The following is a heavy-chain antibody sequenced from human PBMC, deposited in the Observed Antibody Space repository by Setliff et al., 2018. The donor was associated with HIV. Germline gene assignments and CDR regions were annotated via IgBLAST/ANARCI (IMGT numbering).Heavy chain of an antibody. CDR1: GGSISSGSFY. CDR2: IHTSGTT. D-gene: IGHD5-12*01. Sequence: PSETLSLTCAVSGGSISSGSFYWSRIRQPAGKGLEWIGHIHTSGTTNYNPSLKSRVAISKDASKNQFSLKLTSVTAADAAVYFCARWGAGYNSYDSWGQGSLVTVSS. V-gene: IGHV4-61*09. CDR3: ARWGAGYNSYDS. J-gene: IGHJ4*02.